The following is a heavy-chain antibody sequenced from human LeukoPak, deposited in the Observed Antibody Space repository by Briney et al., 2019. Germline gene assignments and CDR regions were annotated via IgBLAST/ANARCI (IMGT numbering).Heavy chain of an antibody. D-gene: IGHD2-21*01. V-gene: IGHV3-7*01. CDR3: ARVDRVDVVVKFGASGIDF. CDR2: IKQDGSEK. Sequence: GGSLRLSCAASGFTFSSYWMSWVRQAPGKGLEWVANIKQDGSEKYYVDSVKGRFTISRDNAKNSLYLQMNSLRAEDTAVYFCARVDRVDVVVKFGASGIDFWGQGTLVTVSS. CDR1: GFTFSSYW. J-gene: IGHJ4*02.